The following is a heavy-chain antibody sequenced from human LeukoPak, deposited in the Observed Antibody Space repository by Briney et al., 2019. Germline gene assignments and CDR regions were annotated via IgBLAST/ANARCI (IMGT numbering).Heavy chain of an antibody. V-gene: IGHV1-18*01. CDR2: ISAYNGNT. CDR3: AGEGSGAKTWFPYYGMDV. D-gene: IGHD3-10*01. CDR1: GYTLTSYG. J-gene: IGHJ6*02. Sequence: ASVKVSCRASGYTLTSYGISWVRQAPGQGLEWMGWISAYNGNTNYAQKLQGRVTMTTDTSTSTAYMELRSLRSDDTAVYYCAGEGSGAKTWFPYYGMDVWGQGTTVTVSS.